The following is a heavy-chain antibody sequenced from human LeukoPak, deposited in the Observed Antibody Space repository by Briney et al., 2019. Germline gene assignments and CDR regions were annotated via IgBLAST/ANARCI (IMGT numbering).Heavy chain of an antibody. CDR2: LKQDGNEK. J-gene: IGHJ3*02. Sequence: PGGSPRLSCAVSGFTFSRYWMTWVRQAPGKGLEWVASLKQDGNEKYYVDSVRGRFTISRDNAKNSLYLQMNSLRAEDAAVYYCARDLDFGSGRSLGAFDIWGQGTMVTVSS. D-gene: IGHD3-10*01. CDR1: GFTFSRYW. CDR3: ARDLDFGSGRSLGAFDI. V-gene: IGHV3-7*03.